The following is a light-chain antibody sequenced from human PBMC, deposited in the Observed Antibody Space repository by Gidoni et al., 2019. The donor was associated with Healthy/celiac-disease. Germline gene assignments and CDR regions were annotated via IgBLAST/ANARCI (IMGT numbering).Light chain of an antibody. V-gene: IGKV1-9*01. CDR1: EGMSSY. CDR2: AAS. CDR3: QQLHSSPLT. J-gene: IGKJ4*01. Sequence: DMGLTPAPSFLSASVGDRVTITCRASEGMSSYLAWYQQKPGKAPKLLIYAASTLQSGVPSRFSGSGSATEFTLTISSLQPEDFATYYCQQLHSSPLTFGGGTKVEIK.